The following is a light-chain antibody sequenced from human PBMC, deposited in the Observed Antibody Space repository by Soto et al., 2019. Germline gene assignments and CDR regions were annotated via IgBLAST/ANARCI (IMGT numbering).Light chain of an antibody. J-gene: IGKJ1*01. V-gene: IGKV3D-15*01. Sequence: EIVMTQSPATLSVSPGERATLSCRASQSVSSNLAWYQQKPGQAPRLLIYGASSRATGIPNRFSGSGSGTDFTLTISSLHPDDFATYYCQEYNNYWTFGQGTKVDIK. CDR1: QSVSSN. CDR3: QEYNNYWT. CDR2: GAS.